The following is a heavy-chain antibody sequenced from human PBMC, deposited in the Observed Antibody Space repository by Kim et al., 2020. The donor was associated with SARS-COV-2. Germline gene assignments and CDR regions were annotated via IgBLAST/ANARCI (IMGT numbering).Heavy chain of an antibody. V-gene: IGHV3-23*01. CDR3: AKDLPKYSGDDK. Sequence: SAESAKGRFTISRGNAKNTLYLQMNSLRAEDTAVYYCAKDLPKYSGDDKWGQGTLVTVSS. D-gene: IGHD5-12*01. J-gene: IGHJ4*02.